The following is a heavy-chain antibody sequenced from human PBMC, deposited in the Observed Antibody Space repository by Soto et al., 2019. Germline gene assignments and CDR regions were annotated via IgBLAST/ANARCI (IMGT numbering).Heavy chain of an antibody. CDR2: ISYDGSNK. Sequence: PGGSLRLSCAASGFTFSSYGMHWVRQVPGKGLEWVAVISYDGSNKYYADSVKGRFTISRDNSKNTLYLQMNSLRAEDTAVYYWAKSRLSCYYYYCMDVWRQGTMVTVSS. CDR1: GFTFSSYG. J-gene: IGHJ6*01. CDR3: AKSRLSCYYYYCMDV. D-gene: IGHD2-2*01. V-gene: IGHV3-30*18.